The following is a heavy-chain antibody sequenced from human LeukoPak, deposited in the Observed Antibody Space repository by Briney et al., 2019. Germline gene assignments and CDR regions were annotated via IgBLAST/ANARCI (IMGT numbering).Heavy chain of an antibody. CDR1: GDSLNGYY. CDR3: ARAGTITMFDY. J-gene: IGHJ4*02. CDR2: IYISGST. V-gene: IGHV4-4*07. Sequence: SETLSLTCTLSGDSLNGYYWNWVRQPAGKGLEWICRIYISGSTNYHPSLNSRVTMSVDTSKNQFSLKLSSVTAADTAVYYCARAGTITMFDYWGQGTLVTGSS. D-gene: IGHD3-3*01.